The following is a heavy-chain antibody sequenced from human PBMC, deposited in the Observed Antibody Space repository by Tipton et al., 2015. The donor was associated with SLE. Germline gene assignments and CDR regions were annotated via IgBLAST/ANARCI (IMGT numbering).Heavy chain of an antibody. D-gene: IGHD2-2*01. CDR1: GYTFTSYD. Sequence: QVQLVQSGAEVKKPGASVKVSCKASGYTFTSYDINWVRQATGQGLEWMGWMNPNSGNTGYAQKFQGRVTMTTDTSTSTAYMELRSLRSDDTAVYYCARDLRPVVPFQHWGQGTLVTVSS. J-gene: IGHJ1*01. CDR3: ARDLRPVVPFQH. CDR2: MNPNSGNT. V-gene: IGHV1-8*01.